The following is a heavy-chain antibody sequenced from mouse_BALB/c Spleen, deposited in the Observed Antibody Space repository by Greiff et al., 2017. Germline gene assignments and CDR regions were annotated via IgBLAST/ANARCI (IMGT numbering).Heavy chain of an antibody. CDR2: IWAGGST. CDR1: GFSLTSYG. D-gene: IGHD4-1*01. CDR3: AREGLGRFAY. V-gene: IGHV2-9*02. J-gene: IGHJ3*01. Sequence: VHLVESGPGLVAPSQSLSITCTVSGFSLTSYGVHWVRQPPGKGLEWLGVIWAGGSTNYNSALMSRLSISKDNSKSQVFLKMNSLQTDDTAMYYCAREGLGRFAYWGQGTLVTVSA.